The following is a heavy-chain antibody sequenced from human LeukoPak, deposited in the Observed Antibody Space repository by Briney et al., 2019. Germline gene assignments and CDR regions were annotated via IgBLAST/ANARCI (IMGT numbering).Heavy chain of an antibody. V-gene: IGHV4-39*01. CDR2: IYYSGIT. CDR3: ARQVVAVAGTGYFDY. Sequence: SDTLSLTCTVSGGSIRSSSYYWGWIRQPPGKGLEWIGSIYYSGITYYHASLKSRGTISVDTSKNQFSMKLNSVTAADTAVYFCARQVVAVAGTGYFDYWGQGTLVTVSS. D-gene: IGHD6-19*01. CDR1: GGSIRSSSYY. J-gene: IGHJ4*02.